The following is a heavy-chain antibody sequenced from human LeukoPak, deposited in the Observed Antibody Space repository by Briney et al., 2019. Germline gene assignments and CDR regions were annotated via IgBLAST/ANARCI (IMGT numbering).Heavy chain of an antibody. Sequence: GGALRLSCAASGFTFSRYSMKWGRQAPGEGLEWVSYISGSSRYIYYAHSVKGRFTTSRDNAKNSLSLQMNSLRAEDTAVYYCARDPLYGSGWHDFDSWGQGTLVTVSS. D-gene: IGHD6-19*01. CDR3: ARDPLYGSGWHDFDS. CDR2: ISGSSRYI. J-gene: IGHJ4*02. CDR1: GFTFSRYS. V-gene: IGHV3-21*01.